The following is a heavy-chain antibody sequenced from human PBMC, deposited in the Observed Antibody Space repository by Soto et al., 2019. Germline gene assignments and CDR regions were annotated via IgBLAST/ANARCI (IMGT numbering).Heavy chain of an antibody. CDR1: GGSISSTKNY. V-gene: IGHV4-39*01. J-gene: IGHJ6*02. CDR2: ISYNGNT. CDR3: SRRYSFGSGKYGADV. Sequence: ETLSLTCTVSGGSISSTKNYWGWIRQPPGKGLEWIGTISYNGNTYYNPSLNGRVIISADTSKNQFSLKLSSLTAADTAVYYCSRRYSFGSGKYGADVWGQGTMVTVSS. D-gene: IGHD3-10*01.